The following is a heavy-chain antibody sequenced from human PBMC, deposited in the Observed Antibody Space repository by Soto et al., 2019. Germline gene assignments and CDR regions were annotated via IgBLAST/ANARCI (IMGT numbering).Heavy chain of an antibody. D-gene: IGHD3-9*01. J-gene: IGHJ4*02. Sequence: EVQLLESGGGLVQPGGSLRLSCVGYGFTFRSHALTWVRQSPGKGLEWVAGISGTGGTTYYGDSMRGRFTISRDNSKETLNLQMDSLRPEDTAIYFCARAPMERYFDWYFDHWGQGSLVIVTS. CDR1: GFTFRSHA. V-gene: IGHV3-23*01. CDR3: ARAPMERYFDWYFDH. CDR2: ISGTGGTT.